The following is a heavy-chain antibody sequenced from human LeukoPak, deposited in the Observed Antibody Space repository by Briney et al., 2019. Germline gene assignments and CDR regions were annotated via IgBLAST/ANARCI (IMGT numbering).Heavy chain of an antibody. V-gene: IGHV1-18*01. J-gene: IGHJ4*02. CDR1: GYTFTSYG. CDR3: ARALNRFLMHPYYFDY. D-gene: IGHD2-8*01. CDR2: ISAYNGNT. Sequence: GASVKVSCKASGYTFTSYGISWVRQAPGQGLEWMGWISAYNGNTNYAQKLQGRVTMTTDTSTSTAYMELRSLRSDDTAVYYCARALNRFLMHPYYFDYWGQGTLVTVSS.